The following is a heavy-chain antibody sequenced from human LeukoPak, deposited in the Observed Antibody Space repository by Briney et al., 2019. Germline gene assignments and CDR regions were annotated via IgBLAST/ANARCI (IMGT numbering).Heavy chain of an antibody. Sequence: GGSLRLACAASGFTFSSYAMSWVRQAPGKGLEWVSAISGSGGSTYYADSVKGRFTISRDNSENTLYLQMNSLRAEDAAVYYCAKIYSGYDFDYWGQGILVTVSS. D-gene: IGHD5-12*01. CDR1: GFTFSSYA. V-gene: IGHV3-23*01. CDR2: ISGSGGST. CDR3: AKIYSGYDFDY. J-gene: IGHJ4*02.